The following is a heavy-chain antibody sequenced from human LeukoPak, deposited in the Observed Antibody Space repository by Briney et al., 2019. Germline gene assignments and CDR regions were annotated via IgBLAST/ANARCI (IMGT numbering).Heavy chain of an antibody. Sequence: GGFLRLSCAASGFTFSSYGMHWVRQAPGKGLEWVAFIRYDGSNKYYADSVKGRFTISRDNSKNTLYLQMNSLRAEDTAVYYCAACSDLTLTGAACALDIWGQGTMVTVSP. CDR3: AACSDLTLTGAACALDI. J-gene: IGHJ3*02. CDR1: GFTFSSYG. V-gene: IGHV3-30*02. D-gene: IGHD1-1*01. CDR2: IRYDGSNK.